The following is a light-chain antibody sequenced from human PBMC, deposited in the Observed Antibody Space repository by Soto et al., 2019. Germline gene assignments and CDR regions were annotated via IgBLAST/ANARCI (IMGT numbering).Light chain of an antibody. CDR1: SGSVSTTYY. CDR2: STN. V-gene: IGLV8-61*01. CDR3: MLYMGGGLVV. J-gene: IGLJ2*01. Sequence: QTVVTQEPSFSVSPGGTVTLTCGLTSGSVSTTYYPSWYQQTPRQAPRTLIYSTNIRSSGVPDRFSGSILGNKAALTITGAQADDESDYHCMLYMGGGLVVFGGGTKLTVL.